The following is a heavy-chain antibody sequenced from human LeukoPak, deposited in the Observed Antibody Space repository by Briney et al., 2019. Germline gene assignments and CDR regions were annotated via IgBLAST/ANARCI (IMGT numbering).Heavy chain of an antibody. CDR3: AKDGLFDY. V-gene: IGHV3-30*18. CDR1: GFTFSSYV. J-gene: IGHJ4*02. CDR2: ISYDGSNK. Sequence: GGSLRLSCAASGFTFSSYVMHWVRQAPGKGLEWVAVISYDGSNKYYADSVKGRFTISRDNSKNTLYLQMNSLRAEDTAVYYYAKDGLFDYWGQGTLVTVSS.